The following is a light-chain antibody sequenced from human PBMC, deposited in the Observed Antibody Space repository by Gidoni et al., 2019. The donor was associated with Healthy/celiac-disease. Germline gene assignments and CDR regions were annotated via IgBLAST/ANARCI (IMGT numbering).Light chain of an antibody. V-gene: IGLV2-14*01. CDR1: NSDVGDYNY. Sequence: QSALTQPPSVSGSPGQSITITCTGTNSDVGDYNYVSWYQQLPGKAPKLIIYEVSTRPSGVSNRFSGSKSGNTASLTISGLQAEGEADYYCSSYTTSRTRVFGGGTKLTVL. J-gene: IGLJ3*02. CDR3: SSYTTSRTRV. CDR2: EVS.